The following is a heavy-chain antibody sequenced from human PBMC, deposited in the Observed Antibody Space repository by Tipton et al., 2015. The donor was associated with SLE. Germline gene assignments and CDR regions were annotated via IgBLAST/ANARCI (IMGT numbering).Heavy chain of an antibody. Sequence: TLSLTCTVSGDSISNHYWSWIRQPPGKGPECIGYIYNTVTNYYSPSLRSRVSMSVDTSKNQVSLKLTSVTAADTAVYYCAKVGGAYNSGNWFDPWGQGTLVTVSS. J-gene: IGHJ5*02. CDR1: GDSISNHY. CDR2: IYNTVTN. CDR3: AKVGGAYNSGNWFDP. V-gene: IGHV4-59*11. D-gene: IGHD5-24*01.